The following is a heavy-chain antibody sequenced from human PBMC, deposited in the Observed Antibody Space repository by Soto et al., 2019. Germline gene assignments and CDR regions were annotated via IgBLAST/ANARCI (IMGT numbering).Heavy chain of an antibody. J-gene: IGHJ4*02. D-gene: IGHD6-13*01. V-gene: IGHV1-18*01. Sequence: ASVKVSCKASGYTFTSYGISWVRQAPGQGLEWMGWISAYNGNTNYAQKLQGRVTMTTDTSTSTAYMELRSLRSDDTAVYYCARDFFSAVHTPRAAAGISPPGYWGQGTLVTVSS. CDR3: ARDFFSAVHTPRAAAGISPPGY. CDR2: ISAYNGNT. CDR1: GYTFTSYG.